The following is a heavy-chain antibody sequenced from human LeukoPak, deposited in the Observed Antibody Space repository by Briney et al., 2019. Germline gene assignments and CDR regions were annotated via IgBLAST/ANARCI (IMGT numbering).Heavy chain of an antibody. CDR2: INLNSGGT. CDR3: AIELTSSYYFDI. J-gene: IGHJ4*02. D-gene: IGHD1-7*01. CDR1: GYTFTGYY. V-gene: IGHV1-2*02. Sequence: GASVKVSCKASGYTFTGYYMHWVRQAPGQGLEWMGYINLNSGGTKYAQKFQDRVTMTRDTSISTAYLELSTLRSDDAAVYYCAIELTSSYYFDIWGQGTLVTVS.